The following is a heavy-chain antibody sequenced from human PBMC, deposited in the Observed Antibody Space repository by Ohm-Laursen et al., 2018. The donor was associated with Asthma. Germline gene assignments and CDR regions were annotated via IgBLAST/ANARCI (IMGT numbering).Heavy chain of an antibody. Sequence: GSLRLSCSASGFTVSSNYMSWVRQAPGKGLEWVSVIYSGGSTYYADSVKGRFTISRDNSKNTLYLQMNSLRAEDTAVYYCARDLNSSSWGAFDYWGQGTLVTVSS. J-gene: IGHJ4*02. V-gene: IGHV3-53*01. CDR2: IYSGGST. D-gene: IGHD6-13*01. CDR1: GFTVSSNY. CDR3: ARDLNSSSWGAFDY.